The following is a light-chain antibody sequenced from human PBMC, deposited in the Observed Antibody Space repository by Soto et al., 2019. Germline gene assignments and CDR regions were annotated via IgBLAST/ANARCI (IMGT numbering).Light chain of an antibody. CDR1: QRVSSYF. V-gene: IGKV3-20*01. J-gene: IGKJ2*01. Sequence: EIVLTQSPGTLSLSPGERATLSCRASQRVSSYFLAWYQQKPGQAPSLLIYSSSTRATGIPDRFSGSGSGTDFTLTISRVEPEDLALDFCLHYDTSNRYTFGQGTKLEI. CDR2: SSS. CDR3: LHYDTSNRYT.